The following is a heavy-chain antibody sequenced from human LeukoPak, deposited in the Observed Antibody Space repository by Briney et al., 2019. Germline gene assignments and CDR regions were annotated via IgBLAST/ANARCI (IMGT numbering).Heavy chain of an antibody. D-gene: IGHD2-21*01. CDR2: IYPGDSDT. J-gene: IGHJ1*01. CDR1: GYRFTSYW. V-gene: IGHV5-51*01. Sequence: GESLKISCKGSGYRFTSYWIGWVRQMPGKGLEWMGIIYPGDSDTRYSPSFQGQVTISADKSISTAYLQWSSLKASDTAMYYCATAYCGGDCYIAEYFQHWGQGTLVTVSS. CDR3: ATAYCGGDCYIAEYFQH.